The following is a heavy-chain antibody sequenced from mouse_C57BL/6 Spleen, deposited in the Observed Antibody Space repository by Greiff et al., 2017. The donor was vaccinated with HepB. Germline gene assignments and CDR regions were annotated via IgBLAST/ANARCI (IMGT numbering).Heavy chain of an antibody. D-gene: IGHD1-1*01. Sequence: EVKLMESGPGLVKPSQSLSLTCSVTGYSITSGYYWNWIRQFPGNKLEWMGYISYDGSNNYNPSLKNRISITRDTSKNQFFLKLNSVTTEDTATYYCASGSSYVWYFDVWGTGTTVTVSS. CDR2: ISYDGSN. CDR3: ASGSSYVWYFDV. CDR1: GYSITSGYY. J-gene: IGHJ1*03. V-gene: IGHV3-6*01.